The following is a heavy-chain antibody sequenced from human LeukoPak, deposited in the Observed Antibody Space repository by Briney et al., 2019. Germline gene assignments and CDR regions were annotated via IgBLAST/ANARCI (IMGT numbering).Heavy chain of an antibody. Sequence: PSDTLSLIYTVSGGSISSYYGSWIRQPPGKGLEWIGYIYYSGSTNYNPSLKSRVTISVDTSKNQFSLKLSSVTAADTAVYYCARHRGYSNYFDYRGPRALVTVSS. CDR3: ARHRGYSNYFDY. CDR1: GGSISSYY. D-gene: IGHD4-11*01. V-gene: IGHV4-59*08. CDR2: IYYSGST. J-gene: IGHJ4*01.